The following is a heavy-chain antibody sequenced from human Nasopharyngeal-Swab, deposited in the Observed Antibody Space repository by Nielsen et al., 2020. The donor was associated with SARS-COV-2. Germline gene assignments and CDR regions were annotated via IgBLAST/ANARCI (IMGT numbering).Heavy chain of an antibody. V-gene: IGHV1-2*02. Sequence: ASVKVSCKPSGYTFTDYYMHWVRQAPGQGLEWMGWMNPHNGGTKYAQKFQGRVTVTRDRSRSTAHIELSRLRSDDTAVYYCARDYYDIYDSDYWGQGTLVTVSS. CDR2: MNPHNGGT. D-gene: IGHD3-22*01. J-gene: IGHJ4*02. CDR3: ARDYYDIYDSDY. CDR1: GYTFTDYY.